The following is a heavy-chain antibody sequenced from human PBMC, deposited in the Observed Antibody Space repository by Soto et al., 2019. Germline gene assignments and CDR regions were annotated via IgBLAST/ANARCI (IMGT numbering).Heavy chain of an antibody. J-gene: IGHJ6*02. CDR2: IKQDGSEN. D-gene: IGHD3-3*01. CDR3: ARDFPTYDFWSGYYYYYYGMDV. CDR1: GFTFSSYR. V-gene: IGHV3-7*01. Sequence: EVQLVESGGGLVQPGGSLRLSCAASGFTFSSYRMSWVRQAPGKGLEWVANIKQDGSENYYVDSVKGRFTISRDNAKNSLYLQMNSLRAEDTAVYYCARDFPTYDFWSGYYYYYYGMDVWGQGTTVTVSS.